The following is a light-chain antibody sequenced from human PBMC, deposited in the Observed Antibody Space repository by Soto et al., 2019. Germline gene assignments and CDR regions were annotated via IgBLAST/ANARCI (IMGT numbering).Light chain of an antibody. V-gene: IGKV1-39*01. Sequence: DIQMTPSPSSLSASVGDRVTITCRASQSINRYLNWYQQKPGKAPKVLIYTASSLQSGVPSRFSGSGSGTDFTLTISSLQPEDFATYYCQQSDGTPRTFGQGTRVEIQ. CDR1: QSINRY. CDR3: QQSDGTPRT. J-gene: IGKJ1*01. CDR2: TAS.